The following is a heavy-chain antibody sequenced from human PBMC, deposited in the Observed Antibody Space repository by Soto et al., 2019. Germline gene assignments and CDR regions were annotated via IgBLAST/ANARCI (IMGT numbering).Heavy chain of an antibody. V-gene: IGHV1-69*01. CDR2: IVPIFGTF. J-gene: IGHJ4*02. D-gene: IGHD7-27*01. Sequence: QVHLVQSAAEVKKPGSSVRVSCTVSGGTFGRNTIVWVRQAPEQGLECMGHIVPIFGTFKYAQKFQGRVTFTAAESTTTAYMDLSSLTSEDTAVYFCARDLNWALDYWGQGTVVTVSS. CDR1: GGTFGRNT. CDR3: ARDLNWALDY.